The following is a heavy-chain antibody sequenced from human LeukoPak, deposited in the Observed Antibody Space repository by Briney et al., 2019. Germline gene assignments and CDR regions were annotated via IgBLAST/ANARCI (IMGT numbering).Heavy chain of an antibody. Sequence: SQTLSLTCTVSGGSISSGSYYWSWIRQPAGKGLEWIGRIYTSGSTNYNPSLKSRVTISVDTSKNQFSLKLSSVTAADTAVYYCARDDWFDPWGQGTLVTVSS. CDR3: ARDDWFDP. CDR1: GGSISSGSYY. V-gene: IGHV4-61*02. J-gene: IGHJ5*02. CDR2: IYTSGST.